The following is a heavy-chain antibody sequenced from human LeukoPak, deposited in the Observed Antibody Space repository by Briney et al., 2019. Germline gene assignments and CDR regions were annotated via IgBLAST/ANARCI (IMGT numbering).Heavy chain of an antibody. CDR1: GGSFSGYY. Sequence: PSETLSLTCAVYGGSFSGYYWSWIRQPPGKGREWSGEINHSGSTNYNPSLKSRVTISVDTSKNQFSLKLSSVTAADTAAYYCARGSATTVTTDYWYFDLWGRGTLVTVSS. D-gene: IGHD4-17*01. CDR3: ARGSATTVTTDYWYFDL. V-gene: IGHV4-34*01. CDR2: INHSGST. J-gene: IGHJ2*01.